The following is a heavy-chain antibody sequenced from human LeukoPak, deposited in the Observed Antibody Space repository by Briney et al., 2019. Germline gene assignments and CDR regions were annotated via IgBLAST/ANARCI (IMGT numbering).Heavy chain of an antibody. V-gene: IGHV4-38-2*01. CDR3: VRLAALRGFYYYMDV. D-gene: IGHD6-25*01. CDR2: VYRDGNT. J-gene: IGHJ6*03. Sequence: SETLSLTCSVSGYSISSGYYWGWIRQPPGKGLEWVANVYRDGNTYYSPSLESRVTISVDTSKNLFSLKLSSLSAADTAVYYCVRLAALRGFYYYMDVWGKGTAVTVSS. CDR1: GYSISSGYY.